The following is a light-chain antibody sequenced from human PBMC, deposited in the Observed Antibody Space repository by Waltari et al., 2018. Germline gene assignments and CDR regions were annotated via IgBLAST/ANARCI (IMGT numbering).Light chain of an antibody. V-gene: IGLV1-44*01. CDR2: GDN. CDR3: AVWDNSLNGVV. J-gene: IGLJ2*01. CDR1: SSNTGRNS. Sequence: QSVLTQPLSASGTPGQRVTISCSGSSSNTGRNSVNWYQHLPGPAPSLLIYGDNLRPSGVPERFSGSKSVNSAALAISGLQSEDEVDFYCAVWDNSLNGVVFGGGTKLTVL.